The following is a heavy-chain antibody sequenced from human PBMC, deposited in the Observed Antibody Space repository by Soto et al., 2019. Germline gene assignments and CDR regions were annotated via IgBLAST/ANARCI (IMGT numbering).Heavy chain of an antibody. D-gene: IGHD5-18*01. CDR2: IYWDDDK. J-gene: IGHJ4*02. V-gene: IGHV2-5*02. CDR3: AQGGYSYGHDPTAAAY. CDR1: GFSLSTSGVG. Sequence: QITLKESGPTLVKPTQTLTLTCTFSGFSLSTSGVGVGWIRQPPGKALEWLALIYWDDDKRYSPSLKSRLTITKDTSKNQVVLTMTNMDPVDTATYYCAQGGYSYGHDPTAAAYWGQGTLVTVSS.